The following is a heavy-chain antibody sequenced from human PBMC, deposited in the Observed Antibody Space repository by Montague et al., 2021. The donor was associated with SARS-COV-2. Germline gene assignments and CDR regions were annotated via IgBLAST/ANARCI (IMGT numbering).Heavy chain of an antibody. CDR1: GGSISSSSYY. CDR2: IYYSGST. V-gene: IGHV4-39*01. J-gene: IGHJ5*02. CDR3: AGLGSPRITIFGVVTHNWFDP. D-gene: IGHD3-3*01. Sequence: SETLSLTCTVSGGSISSSSYYWGWIRQPPGKGLEWIGSIYYSGSTYYNPSLKSRVTISVDTSKNQFSLKLSSVTAADTAVYYCAGLGSPRITIFGVVTHNWFDPWSQGTLVTVSS.